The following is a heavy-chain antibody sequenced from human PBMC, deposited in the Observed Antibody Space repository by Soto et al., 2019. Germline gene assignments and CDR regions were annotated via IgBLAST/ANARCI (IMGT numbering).Heavy chain of an antibody. CDR2: IKSKFDGETI. J-gene: IGHJ4*01. CDR1: GINFSRAW. D-gene: IGHD3-9*01. Sequence: PGGSLRLSCAASGINFSRAWMSWVRQAPGKGLEWVGRIKSKFDGETIDYAAPVKGRFTISRGDSKNIVYLQMNSLNTEDTAVYYCATGLLRYSAYWGHGTLVTVSS. CDR3: ATGLLRYSAY. V-gene: IGHV3-15*01.